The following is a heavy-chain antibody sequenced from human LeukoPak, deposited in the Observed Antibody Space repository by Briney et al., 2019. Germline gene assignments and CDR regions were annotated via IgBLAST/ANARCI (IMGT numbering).Heavy chain of an antibody. CDR2: IYYSGST. D-gene: IGHD6-13*01. V-gene: IGHV4-59*12. Sequence: SETLSLTCTVSGGSISSYYWSWIRQPPGKGLEWIGYIYYSGSTNYNPSLKSRVTISVDTSKNQFSLKLSSVTAADTAVYYCARVGEGYSSSWFFDYWGQGTLVTVSS. J-gene: IGHJ4*02. CDR1: GGSISSYY. CDR3: ARVGEGYSSSWFFDY.